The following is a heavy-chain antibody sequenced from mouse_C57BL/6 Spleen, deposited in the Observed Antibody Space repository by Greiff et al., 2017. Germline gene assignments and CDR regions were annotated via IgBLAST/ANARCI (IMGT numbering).Heavy chain of an antibody. CDR1: GYTFTSYW. J-gene: IGHJ4*01. D-gene: IGHD2-5*01. Sequence: QVQLQQPGAELVKPGASVKLSCKASGYTFTSYWMHWVKQRPGQGLEWIGMIHPNSGSTNYNEKFKSKATLTVDKSSSTAYMQLSSLTSEDSAVYYWARSGSNYVDYAMDYWGQGTSVTVSS. CDR2: IHPNSGST. CDR3: ARSGSNYVDYAMDY. V-gene: IGHV1-64*01.